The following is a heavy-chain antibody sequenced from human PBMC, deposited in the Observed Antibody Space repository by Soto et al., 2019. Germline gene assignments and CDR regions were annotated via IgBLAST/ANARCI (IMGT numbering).Heavy chain of an antibody. V-gene: IGHV4-59*01. CDR1: GGSISSYY. J-gene: IGHJ5*02. CDR3: ARTPRCSTSCYGLDH. Sequence: SETLSLTCTVSGGSISSYYWSWIRQPPGKGLEWIGYIYYSGSTNYNPSLKSRVTISVDTSKNQFSLKLSSVTAADTAVYYCARTPRCSTSCYGLDHWGQGTLVTVSS. CDR2: IYYSGST. D-gene: IGHD2-2*01.